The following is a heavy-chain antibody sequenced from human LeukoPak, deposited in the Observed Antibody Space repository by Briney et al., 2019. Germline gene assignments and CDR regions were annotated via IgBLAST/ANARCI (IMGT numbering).Heavy chain of an antibody. J-gene: IGHJ6*03. CDR3: AKGGGSGWYVGPAYYYYMDV. Sequence: GGSLRLSCVASGFTFSTYGMSWVRQDPGKGLEWVSGVSGSGGGTYYADSVKGRFTISRDNSKNTVYLQMNSLRAEDTAVYYCAKGGGSGWYVGPAYYYYMDVWGKGTTVTISS. D-gene: IGHD6-19*01. CDR1: GFTFSTYG. V-gene: IGHV3-23*01. CDR2: VSGSGGGT.